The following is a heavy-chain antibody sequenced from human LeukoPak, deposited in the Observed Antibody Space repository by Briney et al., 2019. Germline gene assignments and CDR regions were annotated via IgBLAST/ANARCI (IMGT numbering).Heavy chain of an antibody. CDR3: ARDRGGGTYYIT. J-gene: IGHJ4*02. Sequence: PGGSLRLSCAASGFTFSDYCMSWIRQAPGKGLELVSYISRSGSTIDYADSVKGRFTISRDHAKNSLSLQMNSLRAEDTAVYYCARDRGGGTYYITWGQGPLVTVSS. D-gene: IGHD1-26*01. CDR1: GFTFSDYC. CDR2: ISRSGSTI. V-gene: IGHV3-11*01.